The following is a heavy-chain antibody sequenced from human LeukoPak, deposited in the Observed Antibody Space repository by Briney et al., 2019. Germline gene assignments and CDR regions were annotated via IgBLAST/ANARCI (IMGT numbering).Heavy chain of an antibody. V-gene: IGHV3-30*02. CDR3: ARSGSYKGGLLGY. J-gene: IGHJ4*02. Sequence: QAGGSLRLSCAASGFTFSSYGMHWVRQAPGKGLEWVAFVRYDESTKFYADSVKGRFTISRDNAKNTLYLQMNSLRAEDTAVFYCARSGSYKGGLLGYWGQGTLVTVSS. CDR2: VRYDESTK. D-gene: IGHD1-26*01. CDR1: GFTFSSYG.